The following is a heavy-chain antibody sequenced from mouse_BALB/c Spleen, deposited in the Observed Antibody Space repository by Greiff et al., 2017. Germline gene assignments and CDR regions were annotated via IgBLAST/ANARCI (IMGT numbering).Heavy chain of an antibody. J-gene: IGHJ4*01. Sequence: VQLQQSGPELVKPGASVKMSCKASGYTFTDYYMDWVKQSHGESFEWIGRVNPYNGGTSYNQKFKGKATLTVDKSSSTAYMELNSLTSEDSAVYYCARITTVVASMDYWGQGTSVTVSS. D-gene: IGHD1-1*01. CDR2: VNPYNGGT. V-gene: IGHV1-19*01. CDR1: GYTFTDYY. CDR3: ARITTVVASMDY.